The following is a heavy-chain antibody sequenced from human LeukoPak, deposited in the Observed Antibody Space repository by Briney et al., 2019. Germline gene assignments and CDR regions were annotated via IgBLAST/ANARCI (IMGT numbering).Heavy chain of an antibody. D-gene: IGHD3-22*01. CDR3: ANQYYYDSSGWGRFGY. V-gene: IGHV4-31*03. CDR1: GGSISSGGYS. CDR2: IYYSGST. J-gene: IGHJ4*02. Sequence: SETLSLTCTVSGGSISSGGYSWSWIRQHPGKGLEWIGYIYYSGSTYYNPSLKSRVTISVDTSKNQFSLKLSSVTAADTAVYYCANQYYYDSSGWGRFGYWGQGTLVTVSS.